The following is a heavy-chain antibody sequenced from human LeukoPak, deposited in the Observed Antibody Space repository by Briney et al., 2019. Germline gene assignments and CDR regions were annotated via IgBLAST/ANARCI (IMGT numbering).Heavy chain of an antibody. Sequence: SETLSLTCTVSGGSISRYYWSWIRRPPGKGLEWIGYIYSNGSTNYNPSLKSRVTISVDTSKNRFSLKLSPVTTADTAVYYCARDHSDSSGYYFDYWGQGTLVTVSS. J-gene: IGHJ4*02. CDR2: IYSNGST. V-gene: IGHV4-59*01. CDR1: GGSISRYY. CDR3: ARDHSDSSGYYFDY. D-gene: IGHD3-22*01.